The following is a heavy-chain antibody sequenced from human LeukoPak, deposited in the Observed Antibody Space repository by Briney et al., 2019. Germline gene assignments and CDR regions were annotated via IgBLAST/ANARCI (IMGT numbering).Heavy chain of an antibody. D-gene: IGHD6-19*01. V-gene: IGHV3-15*01. Sequence: GGSLRLSCAGSGFTFSHAWMSWVRQTPGKGLEWLGRIKSKADAETTDYAAPVKGRFTISRDESKNTLFLQMNSLKTEDTAVYYCTPYQSASGWYGLYWGQGTLVTVSS. J-gene: IGHJ4*02. CDR1: GFTFSHAW. CDR3: TPYQSASGWYGLY. CDR2: IKSKADAETT.